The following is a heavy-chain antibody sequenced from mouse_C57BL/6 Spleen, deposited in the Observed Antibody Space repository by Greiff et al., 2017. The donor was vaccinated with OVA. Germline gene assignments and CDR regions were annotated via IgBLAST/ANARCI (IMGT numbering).Heavy chain of an antibody. CDR1: GYTFTSYG. V-gene: IGHV1-81*01. CDR3: ASQPISNYPAWFAY. D-gene: IGHD2-5*01. J-gene: IGHJ3*01. CDR2: IYPRSGNT. Sequence: VQLQQSGAELARPGASVKLSCKASGYTFTSYGISWVKQRTGQGLEWIGEIYPRSGNTYYTEKFKGKATLTADKSSSTAYMQLRSLTSEDSAVYFCASQPISNYPAWFAYWGQGTLVTVSA.